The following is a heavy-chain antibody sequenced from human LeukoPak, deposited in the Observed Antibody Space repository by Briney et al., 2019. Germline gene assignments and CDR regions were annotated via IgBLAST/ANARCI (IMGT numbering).Heavy chain of an antibody. CDR3: ARLAGDYVVAHWFDP. CDR2: ISAYNGNT. Sequence: ASVKVSCKASGYTFTSYGISWVRQAPGQGLEWMGWISAYNGNTNYAQKLQGRVTMTTDTSTSTAYMELRSLRSDDTAVYYCARLAGDYVVAHWFDPWGQGTLVTVSS. V-gene: IGHV1-18*01. J-gene: IGHJ5*02. D-gene: IGHD4-17*01. CDR1: GYTFTSYG.